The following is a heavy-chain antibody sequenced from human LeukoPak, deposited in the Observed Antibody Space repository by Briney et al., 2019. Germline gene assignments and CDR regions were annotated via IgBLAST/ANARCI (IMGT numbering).Heavy chain of an antibody. D-gene: IGHD3-3*01. J-gene: IGHJ3*02. CDR2: IYYSGST. CDR3: ARDIPVFTIXGVAPPXXXDI. V-gene: IGHV4-59*01. CDR1: GGSISSYY. Sequence: SETLSLTCTVSGGSISSYYWSWIRQPPGKGLEWIGYIYYSGSTNYNPSLKSRVTISVDTSKNQFSLKLSSVTAADTAVYYCARDIPVFTIXGVAPPXXXDIWGQGTMXTVSS.